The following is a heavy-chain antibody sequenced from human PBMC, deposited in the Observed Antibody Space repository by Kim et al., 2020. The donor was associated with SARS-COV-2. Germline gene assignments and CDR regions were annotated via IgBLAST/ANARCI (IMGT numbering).Heavy chain of an antibody. D-gene: IGHD5-12*01. CDR3: ARARYSLYYGIDV. CDR2: IDPGLSYT. CDR1: GYNFDDYR. Sequence: GESLKISCKVSGYNFDDYRITWVRQMSGKGLERVGSIDPGLSYTKYMPSFQGHVTISVDKSINTAYLQWSGLKASDTAIYYCARARYSLYYGIDVWGQGTTVTVSS. J-gene: IGHJ6*02. V-gene: IGHV5-10-1*01.